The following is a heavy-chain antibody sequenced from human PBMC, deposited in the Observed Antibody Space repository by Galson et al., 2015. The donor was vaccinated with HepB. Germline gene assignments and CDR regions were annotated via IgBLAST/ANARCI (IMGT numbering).Heavy chain of an antibody. D-gene: IGHD3-22*01. J-gene: IGHJ4*02. CDR2: IYSRGDT. V-gene: IGHV4-4*07. CDR1: GGSISNYY. Sequence: SETLYLTCTVSGGSISNYYWSWIRQPAGKGLEWIGRIYSRGDTYYSPSLMSRVTMSVDTSKNQFSLRLTSVTAADTTVYYCARDSYYYDTAGYYLTDSWGQGMLVTVSS. CDR3: ARDSYYYDTAGYYLTDS.